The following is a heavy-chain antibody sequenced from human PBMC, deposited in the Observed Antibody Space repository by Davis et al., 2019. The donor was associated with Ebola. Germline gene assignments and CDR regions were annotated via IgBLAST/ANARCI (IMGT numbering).Heavy chain of an antibody. CDR3: ARQYSTVWYHFDYIDY. D-gene: IGHD6-19*01. CDR1: GFSFSRYW. CDR2: IKSDGSTK. J-gene: IGHJ4*02. V-gene: IGHV3-74*01. Sequence: GESLKISCAASGFSFSRYWMHWVRQAPGKGLVWVSRIKSDGSTKSYADSVKGRFTVSRDNSKNTVFLQMNSLTAEDTAVYSCARQYSTVWYHFDYIDYWGQGIPVTVSS.